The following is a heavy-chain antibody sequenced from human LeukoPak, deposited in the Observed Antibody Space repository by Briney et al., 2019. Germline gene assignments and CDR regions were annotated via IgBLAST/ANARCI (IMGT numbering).Heavy chain of an antibody. V-gene: IGHV4-34*01. Sequence: SETLSLTCAVYGGSFSGYYWSWIRQPPGKGLEWIGEINHSGSTNYNPSLKSRVTISVDTSKNQFSLKLSSVTAADTAVYYCARRGIVLGAAPVLKYSFDYWGQGTLVTVSS. CDR2: INHSGST. J-gene: IGHJ4*02. CDR3: ARRGIVLGAAPVLKYSFDY. D-gene: IGHD1-26*01. CDR1: GGSFSGYY.